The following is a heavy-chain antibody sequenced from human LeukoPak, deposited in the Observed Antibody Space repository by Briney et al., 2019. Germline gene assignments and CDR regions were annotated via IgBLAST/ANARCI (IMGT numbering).Heavy chain of an antibody. Sequence: PGGSLRLSCAASGFTFSSYSMNWVRQAPGKGLECVSSISSGSSHIYYADSLKGRFTISRDNAKNSLYLQMNSLRAEDTAVYYCAGAGYIYGYDSWGQGTLVTVSS. V-gene: IGHV3-21*01. J-gene: IGHJ5*01. CDR1: GFTFSSYS. CDR2: ISSGSSHI. D-gene: IGHD5-18*01. CDR3: AGAGYIYGYDS.